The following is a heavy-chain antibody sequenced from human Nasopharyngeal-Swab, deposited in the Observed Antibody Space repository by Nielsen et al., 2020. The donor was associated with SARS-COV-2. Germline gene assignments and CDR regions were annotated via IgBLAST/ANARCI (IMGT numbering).Heavy chain of an antibody. CDR2: ISSSGSTI. CDR1: GFTFSDYY. Sequence: GGSLRLSCAASGFTFSDYYMNWIRQAPGKGLEWVSYISSSGSTIYYADSVKGRFTISRDNAKNSLYLQMNSLRAEDTAVYHCARGRGYCSSTSCPPVAFDIWGQGTTVTVSP. CDR3: ARGRGYCSSTSCPPVAFDI. D-gene: IGHD2-2*01. J-gene: IGHJ3*02. V-gene: IGHV3-11*01.